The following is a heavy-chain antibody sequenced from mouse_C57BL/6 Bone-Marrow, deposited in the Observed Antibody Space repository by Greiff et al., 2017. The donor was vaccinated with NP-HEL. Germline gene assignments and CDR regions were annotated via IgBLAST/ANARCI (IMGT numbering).Heavy chain of an antibody. Sequence: EVQLQQSGPVLVKPGASVKMSCKASGYTFTDYYMNWVKQSHGKSLEWIGVINPYNGGTSYNQKFKGKATLTVDKSSSTAYMELNSLTSEDSAVYYCARRYYSNYKEGFAYWGQGTLVTVSA. CDR2: INPYNGGT. V-gene: IGHV1-19*01. D-gene: IGHD2-5*01. CDR3: ARRYYSNYKEGFAY. CDR1: GYTFTDYY. J-gene: IGHJ3*01.